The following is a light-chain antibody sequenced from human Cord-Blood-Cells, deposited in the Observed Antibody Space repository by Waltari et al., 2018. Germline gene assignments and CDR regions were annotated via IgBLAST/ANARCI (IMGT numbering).Light chain of an antibody. Sequence: QSALTQPASVSGSPGQSITISCTGTSSDVGGYNYVSWYQQHPGTAPKLMIYDVSKRPSGVSNRFSGSKSGNTASLTISGLQAEDEADYYCSSYTSSSTYVFGGGTKLTVL. V-gene: IGLV2-14*01. J-gene: IGLJ3*02. CDR3: SSYTSSSTYV. CDR2: DVS. CDR1: SSDVGGYNY.